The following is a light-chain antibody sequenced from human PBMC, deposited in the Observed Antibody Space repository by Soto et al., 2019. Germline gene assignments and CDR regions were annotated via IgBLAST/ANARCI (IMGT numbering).Light chain of an antibody. Sequence: QSVLTQPPSVSGAPGQSFTISCTGSSSNIGAGYDVHWYQQLPGTAPKLLIYGNSNRPSGVPDRFAGSKSGTSASLAIPGLQAEDESDYYCQSYDSSVSGSGVFGGGTKLTVL. J-gene: IGLJ3*02. CDR3: QSYDSSVSGSGV. CDR2: GNS. CDR1: SSNIGAGYD. V-gene: IGLV1-40*01.